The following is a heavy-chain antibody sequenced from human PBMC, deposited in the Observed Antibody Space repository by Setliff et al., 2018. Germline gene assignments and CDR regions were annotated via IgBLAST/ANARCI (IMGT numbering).Heavy chain of an antibody. Sequence: SETLSLTCGVSGYSISSGHFWGWIRQPPGKGLEWLGNIFHSGITSYNPSLKSRVTISMDTSKNQFSLGLTSVTAADTAVYYCARESAGDESVRHPYYTDVWGRGTTVTVSS. D-gene: IGHD1-1*01. CDR2: IFHSGIT. CDR1: GYSISSGHF. V-gene: IGHV4-38-2*02. J-gene: IGHJ6*03. CDR3: ARESAGDESVRHPYYTDV.